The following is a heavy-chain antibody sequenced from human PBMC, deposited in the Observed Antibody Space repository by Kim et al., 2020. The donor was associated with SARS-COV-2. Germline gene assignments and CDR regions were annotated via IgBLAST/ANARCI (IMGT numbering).Heavy chain of an antibody. CDR3: ATEAVVDY. Sequence: GSIGYADSVKGRFTISRDNAKNSLYLQMNSLRAEDTALYYCATEAVVDYWGQGTLVTVSS. V-gene: IGHV3-9*01. CDR2: GSI. D-gene: IGHD2-15*01. J-gene: IGHJ4*02.